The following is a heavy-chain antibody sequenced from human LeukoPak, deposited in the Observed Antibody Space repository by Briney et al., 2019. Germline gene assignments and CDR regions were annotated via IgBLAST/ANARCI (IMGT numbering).Heavy chain of an antibody. CDR1: EFTFSSYW. V-gene: IGHV3-74*01. CDR2: INSDGRST. J-gene: IGHJ6*04. CDR3: AELGITMIGGV. D-gene: IGHD3-10*02. Sequence: GGSLRLSCAASEFTFSSYWMHWVRQAPGKGLVGVSRINSDGRSTSYADSVKGRFTISRDNAKNTLYLQMNSLRAEDTAVYYCAELGITMIGGVWGKGTTVTISS.